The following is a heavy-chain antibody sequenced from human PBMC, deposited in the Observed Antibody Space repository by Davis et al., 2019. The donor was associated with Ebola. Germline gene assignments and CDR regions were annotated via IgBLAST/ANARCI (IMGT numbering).Heavy chain of an antibody. CDR3: ARGPSVRNFDY. CDR2: IYYSGST. D-gene: IGHD4-17*01. J-gene: IGHJ4*02. Sequence: SETLSLTCTVSGGSISSSSYYWGWIRQPPGKGLEWIGYIYYSGSTNYNPSLKSRVTISVDTSKNQFSLKLRSVTAADTAVYYCARGPSVRNFDYWGQGTLVTVSS. CDR1: GGSISSSSYY. V-gene: IGHV4-61*05.